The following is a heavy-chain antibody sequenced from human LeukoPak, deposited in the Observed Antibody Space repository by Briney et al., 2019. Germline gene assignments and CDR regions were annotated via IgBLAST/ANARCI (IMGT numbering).Heavy chain of an antibody. CDR3: AKVRSGSSWYSRSPFDP. D-gene: IGHD6-13*01. V-gene: IGHV3-23*01. Sequence: GGSLRLSCAASGFTFSSYAMSWVRQAPGKGLEWVSAISGSGGSTYYADSVKGRFTISRDNSKNTLYLQMNSLRAEDTAVYYCAKVRSGSSWYSRSPFDPWGQGTLVTVSS. J-gene: IGHJ5*02. CDR1: GFTFSSYA. CDR2: ISGSGGST.